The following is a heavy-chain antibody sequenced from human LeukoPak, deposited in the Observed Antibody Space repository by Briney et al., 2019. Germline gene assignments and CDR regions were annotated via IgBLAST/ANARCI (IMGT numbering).Heavy chain of an antibody. CDR3: ARDYDSSGYYLYYCGMDV. Sequence: ASVKVSCKASGYTFTGYYMHWVRQAPGQGLEWMGWINPNSGGTNYAQKFQGRVTMTRDTSISTAYMELSRLRSDDTAAYYCARDYDSSGYYLYYCGMDVWGQGTTVTVSS. D-gene: IGHD3-22*01. J-gene: IGHJ6*02. CDR2: INPNSGGT. CDR1: GYTFTGYY. V-gene: IGHV1-2*02.